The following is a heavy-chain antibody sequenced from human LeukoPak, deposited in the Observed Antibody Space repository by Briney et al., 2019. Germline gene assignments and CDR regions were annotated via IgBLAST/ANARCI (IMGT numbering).Heavy chain of an antibody. V-gene: IGHV1-2*02. D-gene: IGHD1-7*01. J-gene: IGHJ5*02. CDR1: GYTFTGYY. CDR3: ARGAIELELPLDP. CDR2: INPNSGGT. Sequence: ASVKVSCKASGYTFTGYYMHWVRQAPGQGXXWMGWINPNSGGTNYAQKFQGRVTMTRDTSISTAYMELSRLRSDDTAVYYCARGAIELELPLDPWGQGTLVTVSS.